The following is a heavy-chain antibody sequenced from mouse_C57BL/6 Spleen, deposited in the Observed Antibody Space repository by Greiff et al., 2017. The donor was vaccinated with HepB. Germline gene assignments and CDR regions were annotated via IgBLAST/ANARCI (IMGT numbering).Heavy chain of an antibody. J-gene: IGHJ1*03. D-gene: IGHD1-1*01. V-gene: IGHV1-52*01. CDR1: GYTFTSYW. Sequence: QVQLQQPGAELVRPGSSVKLSCKASGYTFTSYWMHWVKQRPIQGLEWIGNIDPSDSETHYNQKFKDKATLTVDKSSSTAYMQLSSLTSEDSAVYYCARVGYGSSSDWYFDVWGTGTTVTVSS. CDR3: ARVGYGSSSDWYFDV. CDR2: IDPSDSET.